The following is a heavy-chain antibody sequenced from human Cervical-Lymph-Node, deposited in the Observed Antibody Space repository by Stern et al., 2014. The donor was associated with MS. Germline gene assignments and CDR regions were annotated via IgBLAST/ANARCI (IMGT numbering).Heavy chain of an antibody. Sequence: DQLVESGAEVKKPGASVKVSCKTSGYIFTGYYINWLRQAHGQGLEWMGRINPNSGDTNYAPAFQGRVTMTRDTSISTAHMELNRLRSADTAVYYCASTVHLSSGWYDPFDYWGQGSLVTVSS. CDR3: ASTVHLSSGWYDPFDY. CDR2: INPNSGDT. D-gene: IGHD6-19*01. V-gene: IGHV1-2*06. J-gene: IGHJ4*02. CDR1: GYIFTGYY.